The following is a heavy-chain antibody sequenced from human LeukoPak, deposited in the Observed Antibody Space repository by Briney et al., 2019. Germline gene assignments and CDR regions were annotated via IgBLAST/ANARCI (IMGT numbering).Heavy chain of an antibody. CDR3: ARAGSEDYGDYDFELYAFDI. CDR2: IYHSGST. J-gene: IGHJ3*02. V-gene: IGHV4-38-2*02. CDR1: GYSISSGYY. D-gene: IGHD4-17*01. Sequence: SETLSLTCTVSGYSISSGYYWGWIRQPPGKGLEWIGSIYHSGSTYYNPSLKSRVTISVDTSKNQFSLKLSSVTAADTAVYYCARAGSEDYGDYDFELYAFDIWGQGTMVTVSS.